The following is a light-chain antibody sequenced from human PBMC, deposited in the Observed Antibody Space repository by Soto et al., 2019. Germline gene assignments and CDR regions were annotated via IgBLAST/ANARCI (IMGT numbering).Light chain of an antibody. J-gene: IGLJ1*01. CDR3: CSYAGSNTYV. CDR1: SSDVGNYNL. CDR2: AGS. Sequence: QSALTQPASVSGSPGQSITISCTGTSSDVGNYNLVSWYQQHPGKAPKVMIYAGSNWPSGVSHRFSGFKSGNTASLTISGLQAEDEADYHCCSYAGSNTYVFGTGTKLTVL. V-gene: IGLV2-23*01.